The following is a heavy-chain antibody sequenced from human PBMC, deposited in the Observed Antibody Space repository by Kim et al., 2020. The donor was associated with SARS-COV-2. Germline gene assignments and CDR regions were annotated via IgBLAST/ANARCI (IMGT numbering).Heavy chain of an antibody. J-gene: IGHJ5*02. Sequence: ASVKVSCKASGYPFISYYMHWLRQAPGQWLEWMGIINPIGGSTTYAQKFQGRVTMTSDTTTSTVYMELNSLRSEDTAVYYCARALRGVDPWGQGTLVTVSS. CDR2: INPIGGST. V-gene: IGHV1-46*01. CDR1: GYPFISYY. CDR3: ARALRGVDP.